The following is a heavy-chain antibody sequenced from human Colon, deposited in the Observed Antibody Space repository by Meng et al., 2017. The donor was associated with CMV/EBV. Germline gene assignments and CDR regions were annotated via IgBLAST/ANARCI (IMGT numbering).Heavy chain of an antibody. CDR1: GFTFGNYW. J-gene: IGHJ4*02. D-gene: IGHD6-25*01. CDR2: INSDGTTF. CDR3: ARPTSPPYSDYVVV. V-gene: IGHV3-74*01. Sequence: GESLKISCVASGFTFGNYWMHWVRQVPGKGLVWVARINSDGTTFTYADSVKGRFTVSRDNAKNTLYLRMTSLRGEDTALYYCARPTSPPYSDYVVVWGQGTQVTVSS.